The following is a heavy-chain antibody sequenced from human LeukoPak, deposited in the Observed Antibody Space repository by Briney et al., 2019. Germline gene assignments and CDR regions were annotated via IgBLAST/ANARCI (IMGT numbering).Heavy chain of an antibody. Sequence: SETLSLTCTVSGGSISRYYWSWIRQPPGKGLEWIGYIYYSGSTNYNPSLKSRVTISVDTSKNQFSLKLSSVTAADTAVYYCARSGWLQFGKSQDYYYYYYMDVWGKGTTVTVSS. V-gene: IGHV4-59*01. CDR1: GGSISRYY. CDR3: ARSGWLQFGKSQDYYYYYYMDV. CDR2: IYYSGST. J-gene: IGHJ6*03. D-gene: IGHD5-24*01.